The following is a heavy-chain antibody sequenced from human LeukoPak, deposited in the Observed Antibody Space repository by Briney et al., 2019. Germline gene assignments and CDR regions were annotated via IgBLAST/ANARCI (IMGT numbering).Heavy chain of an antibody. CDR1: GFTFSNYA. Sequence: GGSLRLSCAASGFTFSNYAMSWVRQAPGKGLEWVSAISGSGGSTYYADSVKGRFTISRDNSKNTLYLQMNSLRAEDTAVYYCAKDLITVLPAAMDAVQGDHWGQGTLVTVSS. D-gene: IGHD2-2*01. CDR3: AKDLITVLPAAMDAVQGDH. J-gene: IGHJ4*02. CDR2: ISGSGGST. V-gene: IGHV3-23*01.